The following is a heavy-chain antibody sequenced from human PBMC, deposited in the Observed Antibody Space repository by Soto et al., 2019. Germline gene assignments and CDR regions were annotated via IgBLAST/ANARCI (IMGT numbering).Heavy chain of an antibody. D-gene: IGHD3-9*01. CDR1: GGSISSYY. CDR2: IYYSGST. CDR3: ARSLMSTLRYFDGPYAFDI. V-gene: IGHV4-59*08. J-gene: IGHJ3*02. Sequence: PSETLSLTCTVSGGSISSYYWSWIRQPPGKGLEWIGYIYYSGSTNYNPPLKSRVTISVDTSKNQFSLKLSSVTAADTAVYYCARSLMSTLRYFDGPYAFDIWGQGTMVTVSS.